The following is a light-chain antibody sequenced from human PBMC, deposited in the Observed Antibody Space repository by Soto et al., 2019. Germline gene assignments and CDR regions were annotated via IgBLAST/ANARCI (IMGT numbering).Light chain of an antibody. CDR1: STDVGNYNL. J-gene: IGLJ2*01. CDR2: EGS. V-gene: IGLV2-23*03. CDR3: CSYAGRFTFDV. Sequence: QSALTQPASVSGSPGQSITISCTGTSTDVGNYNLVSWYQQFPGKAPKLIIYEGSRRPSVVSNRFSGSKSGNTASLTISGLQAEDEADYYCCSYAGRFTFDVFGGGTKLTVL.